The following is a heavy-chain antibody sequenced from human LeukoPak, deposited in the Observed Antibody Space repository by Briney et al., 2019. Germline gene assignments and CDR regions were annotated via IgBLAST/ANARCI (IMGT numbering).Heavy chain of an antibody. CDR2: ISSSSSTI. J-gene: IGHJ3*02. CDR3: ARDGGWLQFALGAFDI. D-gene: IGHD5-24*01. CDR1: GFTFSSYS. V-gene: IGHV3-48*04. Sequence: SGGSLRLSCAASGFTFSSYSMNWVRQAPGKGLEWVSYISSSSSTIYYADSVKGRFTISRDNAKNSLYLQMNSLRAEDTAVYYCARDGGWLQFALGAFDIWGQGTMVTVSS.